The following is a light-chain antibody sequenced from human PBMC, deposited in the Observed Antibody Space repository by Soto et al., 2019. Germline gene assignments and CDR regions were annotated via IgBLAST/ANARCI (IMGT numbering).Light chain of an antibody. Sequence: DIQMTQSPSSLSASVGDRVTISCRASQSISTYLNWYQQKPGTAPKLLIYRASSVKSGVPPRFSGSGSGRDFTLTIRSLRPEDIATYFCQHSYSSPPWTFGQGTKVEVK. J-gene: IGKJ1*01. CDR3: QHSYSSPPWT. CDR1: QSISTY. CDR2: RAS. V-gene: IGKV1-39*01.